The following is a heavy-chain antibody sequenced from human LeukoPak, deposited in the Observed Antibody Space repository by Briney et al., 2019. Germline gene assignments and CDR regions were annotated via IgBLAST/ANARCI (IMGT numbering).Heavy chain of an antibody. D-gene: IGHD3-16*01. Sequence: GASLKVSCKASGYTFTSYYMHWVRQAPGQGLEWMGIINPSGGSTSYAQKFQGRVTMTRDTSTSTVYMELSSLRSEDTAVYYCAREGYIPGEFDYWGQGTLVTVSS. CDR2: INPSGGST. CDR3: AREGYIPGEFDY. CDR1: GYTFTSYY. V-gene: IGHV1-46*01. J-gene: IGHJ4*02.